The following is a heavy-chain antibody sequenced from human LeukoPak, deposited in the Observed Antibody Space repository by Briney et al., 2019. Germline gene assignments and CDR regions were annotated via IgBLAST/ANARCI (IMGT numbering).Heavy chain of an antibody. CDR2: IIPIFGTA. CDR3: ERDVTSIVVVTANYGEQIGDAFDI. D-gene: IGHD2-21*02. CDR1: GGTFSSYA. J-gene: IGHJ3*02. Sequence: SVKVSCKASGGTFSSYAISWVRQAPGQGLEWMGGIIPIFGTANYAQKFQGRVTITTDESTSTAYMEVSSLRSEDTAVYYCERDVTSIVVVTANYGEQIGDAFDIWGQGTMVTVSS. V-gene: IGHV1-69*05.